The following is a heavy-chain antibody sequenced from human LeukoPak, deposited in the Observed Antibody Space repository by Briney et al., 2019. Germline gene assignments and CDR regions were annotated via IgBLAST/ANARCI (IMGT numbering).Heavy chain of an antibody. CDR2: IHYSGTT. D-gene: IGHD3-3*01. J-gene: IGHJ4*02. Sequence: SETLSLTCTVSGDSISTSTYYWGRIRQPPGKGLEWIGSIHYSGTTYYNPSHKSRVTVSVDTSKSQFSLKVSSVTAADTAVYYCARHRSGDSFDFWGQGTLVTVSS. CDR3: ARHRSGDSFDF. V-gene: IGHV4-39*01. CDR1: GDSISTSTYY.